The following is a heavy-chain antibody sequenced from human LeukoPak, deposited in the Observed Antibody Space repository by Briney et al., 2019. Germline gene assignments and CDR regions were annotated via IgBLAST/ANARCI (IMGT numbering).Heavy chain of an antibody. CDR3: ARDGPAITMVRLWAFDI. V-gene: IGHV3-33*01. D-gene: IGHD3-10*01. Sequence: GRSLRLSCAASGFTFSSYGMHWVRQAPGKGLEWVALIWYDGSNEYYAESAKGRFTISRDNSKNTLYLQMNSLRAEDTAVYYCARDGPAITMVRLWAFDIWGQGTMVTVSS. CDR2: IWYDGSNE. CDR1: GFTFSSYG. J-gene: IGHJ3*02.